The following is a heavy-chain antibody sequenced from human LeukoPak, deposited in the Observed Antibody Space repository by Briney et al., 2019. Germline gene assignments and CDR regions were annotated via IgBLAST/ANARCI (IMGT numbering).Heavy chain of an antibody. CDR1: GYTFTSYD. CDR2: MDPNSGNT. CDR3: ARVFFERDRYYDFWSGYLWDYFDY. D-gene: IGHD3-3*01. Sequence: ASVKVSCKASGYTFTSYDINWVRQATGQGLEWMGWMDPNSGNTGYAQKFRGRVTMTRNTSISTAYMELSSLRPEDTAVYYCARVFFERDRYYDFWSGYLWDYFDYWGQGTLVTVSS. V-gene: IGHV1-8*01. J-gene: IGHJ4*02.